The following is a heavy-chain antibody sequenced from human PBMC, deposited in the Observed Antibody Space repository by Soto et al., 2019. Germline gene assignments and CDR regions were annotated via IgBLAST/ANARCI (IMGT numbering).Heavy chain of an antibody. Sequence: QVQLVQSGAEVKKPGSSVKVSCKASGGTFSSYAISWVRQAPGQGLEWMGGIIPIFGTANYAQKFQGRVTMTADKSTRTDYMELGSLCGEDTAVYYCAIASLSGHDHGSVSTRPPACGTDAWGQGTPVTVSS. J-gene: IGHJ6*02. CDR1: GGTFSSYA. D-gene: IGHD2-15*01. V-gene: IGHV1-69*06. CDR2: IIPIFGTA. CDR3: AIASLSGHDHGSVSTRPPACGTDA.